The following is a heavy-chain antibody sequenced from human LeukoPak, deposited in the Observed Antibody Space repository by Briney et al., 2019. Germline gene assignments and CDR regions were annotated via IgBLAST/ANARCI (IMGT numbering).Heavy chain of an antibody. Sequence: SETLSLTCTVSGGSISSSSYYWGWIRQPPGKGLEWIGSIYYSGSTYYNPSLKRRVTISVDTSKTQFSLKLSSMTPAATAVYYCARPTPPAIAAAGILHWGQGTLVTVSS. V-gene: IGHV4-39*01. D-gene: IGHD6-13*01. CDR1: GGSISSSSYY. CDR3: ARPTPPAIAAAGILH. CDR2: IYYSGST. J-gene: IGHJ1*01.